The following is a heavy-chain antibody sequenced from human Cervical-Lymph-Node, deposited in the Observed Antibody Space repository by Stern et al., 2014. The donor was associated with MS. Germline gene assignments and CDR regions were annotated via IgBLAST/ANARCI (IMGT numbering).Heavy chain of an antibody. D-gene: IGHD5-18*01. V-gene: IGHV4-61*02. CDR1: GGSISSGSDY. CDR2: INASGSA. J-gene: IGHJ4*02. CDR3: ASGYRIFDY. Sequence: VQLVESGPGLVKPSQTLSLTCTVSGGSISSGSDYWSWIRQPVGKGLEWIGRINASGSAFYTPSLKSRVTISTDTSMNQFSLELNSATAADTAIYYCASGYRIFDYWGQGILVTVSS.